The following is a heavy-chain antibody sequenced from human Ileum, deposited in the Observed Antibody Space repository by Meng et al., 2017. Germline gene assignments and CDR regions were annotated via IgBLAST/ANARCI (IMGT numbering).Heavy chain of an antibody. CDR3: ASQTSTGH. J-gene: IGHJ4*02. Sequence: EVLLVESGGGLVQPWGSLRLSCAASGFTLSSYWMHWVRQAPGKGLVWVSAINSDGSITTYADSVKGRFTISRDNAKNTLYLQMDSLRGEDTAVYYCASQTSTGHWGQGTLVTVSS. V-gene: IGHV3-74*03. CDR1: GFTLSSYW. D-gene: IGHD2-2*01. CDR2: INSDGSIT.